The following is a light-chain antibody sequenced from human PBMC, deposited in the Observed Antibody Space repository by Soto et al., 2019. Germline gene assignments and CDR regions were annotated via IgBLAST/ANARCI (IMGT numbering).Light chain of an antibody. Sequence: QYVLTQPPSASGTPGQRVTISCSGTISNIGSNHVYWYQQLPGMAPTLLIYRNNQRPSGVPDRFSGSKSGTSASLAISGLRSEDEADYYCATWDDRLSGRGVFGTGTKVTVL. V-gene: IGLV1-47*01. CDR2: RNN. CDR1: ISNIGSNH. CDR3: ATWDDRLSGRGV. J-gene: IGLJ1*01.